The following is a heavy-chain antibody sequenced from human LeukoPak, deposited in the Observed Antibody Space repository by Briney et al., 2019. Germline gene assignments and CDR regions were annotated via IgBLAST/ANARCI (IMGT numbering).Heavy chain of an antibody. CDR1: GFTFSSYW. CDR2: INSDGSST. Sequence: GGSLRLSCAASGFTFSSYWMHWVRQAPGKGLVWVSRINSDGSSTSYADSVKSRFTISRDNAKNTLYLQMNSLRAEDTAVYYCASYGGPTVAFDIWGQGTMVTVSS. D-gene: IGHD1-14*01. CDR3: ASYGGPTVAFDI. J-gene: IGHJ3*02. V-gene: IGHV3-74*01.